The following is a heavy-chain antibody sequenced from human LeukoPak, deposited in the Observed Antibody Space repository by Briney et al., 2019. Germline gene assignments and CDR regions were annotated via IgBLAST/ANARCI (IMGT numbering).Heavy chain of an antibody. CDR1: GFTFSSYG. J-gene: IGHJ3*02. Sequence: GGSLRLSCAASGFTFSSYGMHWVRQAPGKGLEWVAVISYDGSNKYYADSVKGRFTISRDNSKNTLYLQMNSLRAEDTAVYYCAKDETPLPAFDIWGQGTMVTVSS. CDR2: ISYDGSNK. CDR3: AKDETPLPAFDI. V-gene: IGHV3-30*18.